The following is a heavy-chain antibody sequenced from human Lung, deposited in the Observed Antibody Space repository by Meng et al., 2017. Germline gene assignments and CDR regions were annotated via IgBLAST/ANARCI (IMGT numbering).Heavy chain of an antibody. J-gene: IGHJ1*01. V-gene: IGHV3-74*02. CDR2: INRDGTKP. D-gene: IGHD1-1*01. Sequence: GRVEGSGGGLVQLGASLRLSCAASGFTFTDHWMHWVRQGPGKGLVWVSRINRDGTKPTYADSVKGRFTISRDNAKNTLYLQMNNLRAEDTAFYYCTNDRLNHWGQGALVTVSS. CDR3: TNDRLNH. CDR1: GFTFTDHW.